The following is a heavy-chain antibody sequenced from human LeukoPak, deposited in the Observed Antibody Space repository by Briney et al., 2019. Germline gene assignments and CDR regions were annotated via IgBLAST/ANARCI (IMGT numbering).Heavy chain of an antibody. Sequence: SETLSLTCTVSGGSPSSHFWTWIRQPPGKGLEWLGYVYNTGSTNYNPSLQSRVTMTLDASKNQFYLKLTSVTAADTAVYFCARADRLVNDRWGQGTLVTVSS. D-gene: IGHD6-19*01. J-gene: IGHJ4*02. CDR2: VYNTGST. CDR3: ARADRLVNDR. V-gene: IGHV4-59*08. CDR1: GGSPSSHF.